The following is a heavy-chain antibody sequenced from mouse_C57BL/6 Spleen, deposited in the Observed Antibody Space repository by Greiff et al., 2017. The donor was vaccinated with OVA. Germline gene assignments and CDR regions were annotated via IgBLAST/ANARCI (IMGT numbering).Heavy chain of an antibody. V-gene: IGHV6-3*01. Sequence: EVQVVESGGGLVQPGGSMKLSCVASGFTFSNYWMNWVRQSPEKGLEWVAQIRLKSDNYATHYAESVKGRFTISRDDSKSSVYLQMNNLRAEDTGIYYCSSTVVPFDYWGQGTTLTVSS. CDR3: SSTVVPFDY. CDR2: IRLKSDNYAT. J-gene: IGHJ2*01. CDR1: GFTFSNYW. D-gene: IGHD1-1*01.